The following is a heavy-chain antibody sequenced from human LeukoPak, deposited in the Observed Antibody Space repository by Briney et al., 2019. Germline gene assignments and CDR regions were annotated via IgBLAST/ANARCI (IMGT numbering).Heavy chain of an antibody. V-gene: IGHV1-46*04. D-gene: IGHD2-15*01. CDR3: AREAVVVVEQAFDI. J-gene: IGHJ3*02. CDR1: GYTFTSYY. Sequence: ASVKVSCKPSGYTFTSYYMHWVRPAPGRGLEWMGLINPSGGSTSYAQKLQGRVTMTRDTSTSTVYMELSSLRSEDTAVYYCAREAVVVVEQAFDIWGQGTMVTVSS. CDR2: INPSGGST.